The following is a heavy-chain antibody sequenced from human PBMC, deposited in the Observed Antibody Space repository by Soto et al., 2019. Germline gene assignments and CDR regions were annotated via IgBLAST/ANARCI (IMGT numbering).Heavy chain of an antibody. Sequence: GGSLRLSCAAPGFTFSSYAMHWVRQAPGKGLEWVAVISYDGSNKYYADSVKGRFTISRDNSKNTLYLQMNSLRAEDTAVYYCAREYMTYLYCYGMDVWGQGTTVTVSS. V-gene: IGHV3-30-3*01. CDR3: AREYMTYLYCYGMDV. CDR1: GFTFSSYA. CDR2: ISYDGSNK. J-gene: IGHJ6*02. D-gene: IGHD1-1*01.